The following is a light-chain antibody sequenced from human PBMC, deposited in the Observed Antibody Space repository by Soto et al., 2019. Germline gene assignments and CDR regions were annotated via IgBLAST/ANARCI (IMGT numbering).Light chain of an antibody. CDR1: QSVRSY. V-gene: IGKV1-39*01. Sequence: DIQMAQSPSSLSASVGDRVAISCRTSQSVRSYLNWYQQKPGKAPKLLIYAASSLQSGVPSRFSGSGSGTDFPLTITSLQPEDFATYFCQQSCETPYTFGQGTKLEIK. CDR3: QQSCETPYT. J-gene: IGKJ2*01. CDR2: AAS.